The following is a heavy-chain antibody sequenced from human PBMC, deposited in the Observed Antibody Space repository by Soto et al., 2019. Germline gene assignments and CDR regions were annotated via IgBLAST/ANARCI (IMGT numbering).Heavy chain of an antibody. V-gene: IGHV1-58*01. CDR2: IVVGSGNT. J-gene: IGHJ5*02. Sequence: QMELVQSGPEVKKPGTSGKVSCKASGFTFTTSALQWVRQARGQRLVWIGWIVVGSGNTNYAQKFQERVAITRDMSTHASHVELSSLRSDDTAVVYCAAARAKPPYRPGHDWFDPWGQGNVVTVSS. CDR3: AAARAKPPYRPGHDWFDP. CDR1: GFTFTTSA.